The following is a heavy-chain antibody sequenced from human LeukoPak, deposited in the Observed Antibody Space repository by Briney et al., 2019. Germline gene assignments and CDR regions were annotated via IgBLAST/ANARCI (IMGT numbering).Heavy chain of an antibody. V-gene: IGHV3-23*01. D-gene: IGHD3-16*01. CDR1: GFTFSSYA. Sequence: GGSLRLSCAASGFTFSSYAMSWARQAPGKGLEGVSAISGSGGSTYYADSVKGRFTISRDNSKNTLYLQMNSLRAEDTAVYYCAKTPLIWGFAYWYFDLWGRGTLVTVSS. CDR3: AKTPLIWGFAYWYFDL. J-gene: IGHJ2*01. CDR2: ISGSGGST.